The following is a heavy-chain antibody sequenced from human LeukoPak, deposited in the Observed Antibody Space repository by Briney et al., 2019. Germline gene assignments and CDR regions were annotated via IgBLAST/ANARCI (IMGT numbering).Heavy chain of an antibody. CDR2: ISYDGSNK. V-gene: IGHV3-30-3*01. CDR3: ARESGVAATLDDY. CDR1: GFTFSSYA. Sequence: GGSLRLSCAASGFTFSSYAMHWVRQAPGKGLEWVAVISYDGSNKYYADSVKGRFTISRDNSKNTLYLQMNSLRAEDTAVYYCARESGVAATLDDYWGQGTLVTVSS. J-gene: IGHJ4*02. D-gene: IGHD2-15*01.